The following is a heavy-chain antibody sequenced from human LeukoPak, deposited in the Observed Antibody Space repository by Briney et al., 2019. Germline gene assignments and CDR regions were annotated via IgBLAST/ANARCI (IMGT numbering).Heavy chain of an antibody. J-gene: IGHJ4*02. CDR1: GGSISSSSYY. CDR2: IYYSGST. D-gene: IGHD3-9*01. CDR3: ARDLGILTGYPFDY. V-gene: IGHV4-39*07. Sequence: PSETLSLTCTVSGGSISSSSYYWGWIRQPPGKGLEWIGSIYYSGSTYYNPSLKSRVTISVDTSKNQLSLKLSSVTAADTAVYYCARDLGILTGYPFDYWGQGTLVTVSS.